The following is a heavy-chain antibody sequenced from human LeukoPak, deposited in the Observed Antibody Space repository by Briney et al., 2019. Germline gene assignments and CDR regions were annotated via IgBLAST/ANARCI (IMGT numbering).Heavy chain of an antibody. CDR1: GYTLTELS. D-gene: IGHD3-22*01. Sequence: GASVKVSCKVSGYTLTELSMHWVRQAPGKGLEWMGGFDPEDGETIYAQKFQGRVTVTEDTSTDTAYMELSSLRSEDTAVYYCATHTLRRGYYFLDFDYWGQGTLVTVSS. CDR2: FDPEDGET. CDR3: ATHTLRRGYYFLDFDY. J-gene: IGHJ4*02. V-gene: IGHV1-24*01.